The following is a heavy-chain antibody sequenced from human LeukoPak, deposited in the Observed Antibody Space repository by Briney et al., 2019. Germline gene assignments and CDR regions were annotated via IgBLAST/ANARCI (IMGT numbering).Heavy chain of an antibody. CDR1: GGSISSSSYY. CDR2: IYYSGST. V-gene: IGHV4-39*01. Sequence: PSETLSLTCTVSGGSISSSSYYWGWIRQPPGKGLEWIGSIYYSGSTSNNPSLKSRVTISVDTSKNQFSLKLSSVTAADTAVYYCARGRKWESRMDVWGQGTTVTVSS. J-gene: IGHJ6*02. CDR3: ARGRKWESRMDV. D-gene: IGHD1-26*01.